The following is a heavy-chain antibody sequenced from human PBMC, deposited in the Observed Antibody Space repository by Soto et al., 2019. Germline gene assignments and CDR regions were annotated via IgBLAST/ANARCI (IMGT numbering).Heavy chain of an antibody. V-gene: IGHV3-30*18. CDR3: AKDPTNYGDYYNPDY. J-gene: IGHJ4*02. CDR1: GFTFSSYG. CDR2: ISYDGSNK. Sequence: GGSLRLSCAASGFTFSSYGMHWVRQAPGKGLEWVAVISYDGSNKYYADSVKGRFTISRDNSKNTLYLQMNSLRAEDTAVYYCAKDPTNYGDYYNPDYWGQGTLVTVSS. D-gene: IGHD4-17*01.